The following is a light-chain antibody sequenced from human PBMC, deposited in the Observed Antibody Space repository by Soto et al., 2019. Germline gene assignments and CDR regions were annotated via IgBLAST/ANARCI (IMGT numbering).Light chain of an antibody. CDR2: EVT. V-gene: IGLV2-14*01. CDR3: NAYTNTGARV. Sequence: QSALTQPASVSGSPGQSITISCTGTSNDVGAHNFVSWYQQHPGKAPKVLIYEVTKRPLGVSNRFSASKSGNTASLTISGLQAEDEADYHCNAYTNTGARVFGTGTKRTVL. J-gene: IGLJ1*01. CDR1: SNDVGAHNF.